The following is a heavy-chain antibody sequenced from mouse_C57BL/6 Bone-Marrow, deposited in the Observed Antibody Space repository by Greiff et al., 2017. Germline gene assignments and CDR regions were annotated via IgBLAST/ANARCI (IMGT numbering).Heavy chain of an antibody. D-gene: IGHD1-1*01. Sequence: VQLVESGAELARPGASVTLSCKASGYTFTSYGISWVKPRTGQGLEGIGEIYPRSGNPYYNETFKGKATLTADKSSSTAYMELRSLASEDSAVYFGTRGGDGSSYVWYFDVWGTGTTVTVSS. J-gene: IGHJ1*03. CDR2: IYPRSGNP. CDR3: TRGGDGSSYVWYFDV. CDR1: GYTFTSYG. V-gene: IGHV1-81*01.